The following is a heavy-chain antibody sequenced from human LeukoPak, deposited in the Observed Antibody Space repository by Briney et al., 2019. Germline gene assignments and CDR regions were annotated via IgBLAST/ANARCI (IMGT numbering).Heavy chain of an antibody. CDR2: IYYSGST. D-gene: IGHD6-13*01. V-gene: IGHV4-59*01. J-gene: IGHJ4*02. Sequence: PSETLSLTCTVSGVSISSYYWGWIRQPPGKGLEWIGYIYYSGSTNYNPSLKSRVTISVDTSKNQFSLKLSSVTAADTAVYYCARVGVSWSSDYWGQGTLVTVSS. CDR1: GVSISSYY. CDR3: ARVGVSWSSDY.